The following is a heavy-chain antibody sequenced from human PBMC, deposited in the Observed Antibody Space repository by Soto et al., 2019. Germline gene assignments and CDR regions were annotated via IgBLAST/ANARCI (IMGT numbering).Heavy chain of an antibody. CDR1: GGSVTNSSYY. CDR2: VYYRGRS. D-gene: IGHD4-17*01. J-gene: IGHJ4*02. CDR3: VSQRTTVPTQAYFDY. V-gene: IGHV4-39*01. Sequence: SETLSLTCTVSGGSVTNSSYYWGWIRQSPGKGLEWIGSVYYRGRSYSKSSVKSRVTIPVDTSKNRFSLSLNSVTASDTAVYFCVSQRTTVPTQAYFDYWGPGALVTVSS.